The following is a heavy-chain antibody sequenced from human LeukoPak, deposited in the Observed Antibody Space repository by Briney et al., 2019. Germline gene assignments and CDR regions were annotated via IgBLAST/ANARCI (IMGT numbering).Heavy chain of an antibody. CDR2: ISGSGGST. Sequence: PGGSLRLSCAASGFTFSSYAMSWVRQAPGKGLEWVSAISGSGGSTYYADSVKGRFTISRDNSKNTLYLQMNSLRAEGTAVCYCAKLPEAAGTRAFDYWGQGTLVTVSS. D-gene: IGHD6-13*01. CDR3: AKLPEAAGTRAFDY. CDR1: GFTFSSYA. J-gene: IGHJ4*02. V-gene: IGHV3-23*01.